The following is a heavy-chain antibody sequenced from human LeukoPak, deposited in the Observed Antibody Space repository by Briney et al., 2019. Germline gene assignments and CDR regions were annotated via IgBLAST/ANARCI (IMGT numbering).Heavy chain of an antibody. D-gene: IGHD2-15*01. CDR2: IGTAGDT. Sequence: GGSLRLSCAASGFTFSSYDMHWVRQATGKGLEWVSAIGTAGDTYYPGSVKGRFTISRENAKNSLYLQMNSLRAGDTAVYYCAREGRYCSGGSCSYYYYYGMDVWGQGTTVTVSS. J-gene: IGHJ6*02. CDR3: AREGRYCSGGSCSYYYYYGMDV. V-gene: IGHV3-13*01. CDR1: GFTFSSYD.